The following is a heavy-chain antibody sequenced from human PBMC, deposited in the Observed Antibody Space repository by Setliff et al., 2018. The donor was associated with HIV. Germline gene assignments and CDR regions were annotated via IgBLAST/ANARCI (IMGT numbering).Heavy chain of an antibody. J-gene: IGHJ6*02. V-gene: IGHV1-69*10. Sequence: SVKVSCKTSGGTFSTYVITWVRQAPGQGLEWMGGMLPILGMGDFAQKFQGRVTITADASTRTAYMELSSLTSDDTAVYYCAGSAHSYSYMGYYYHTMEVWGQGTTVTVSS. D-gene: IGHD4-4*01. CDR3: AGSAHSYSYMGYYYHTMEV. CDR1: GGTFSTYV. CDR2: MLPILGMG.